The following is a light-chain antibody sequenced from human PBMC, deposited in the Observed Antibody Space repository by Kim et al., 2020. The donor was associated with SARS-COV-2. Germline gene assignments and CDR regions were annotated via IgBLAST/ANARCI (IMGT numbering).Light chain of an antibody. V-gene: IGKV1-39*01. CDR3: QQSYSTPRMYT. J-gene: IGKJ2*01. Sequence: DIQMTQSPSFLSASVGDRVTITCRASQSISSYLNWYQQKPGKAPKLLIYAASSLQSGVPSRFSGSGSGTDFTLTISSLQPEDFATYYCQQSYSTPRMYTFGQGTKLEI. CDR1: QSISSY. CDR2: AAS.